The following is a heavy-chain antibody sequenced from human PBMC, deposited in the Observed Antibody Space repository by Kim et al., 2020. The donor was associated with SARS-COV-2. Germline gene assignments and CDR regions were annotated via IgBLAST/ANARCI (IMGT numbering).Heavy chain of an antibody. CDR2: IYYSGST. J-gene: IGHJ4*02. CDR1: GGSISSSSYY. Sequence: SETLSLTYTVSGGSISSSSYYWGWIRQPPGKGLEWIGSIYYSGSTYYNPSLKSRVTISVDTSKNQFSLKLSSVTAADTAVYYCAGHLKRITIFGVVTDNFDYWGQGTLVTVSS. V-gene: IGHV4-39*01. CDR3: AGHLKRITIFGVVTDNFDY. D-gene: IGHD3-3*01.